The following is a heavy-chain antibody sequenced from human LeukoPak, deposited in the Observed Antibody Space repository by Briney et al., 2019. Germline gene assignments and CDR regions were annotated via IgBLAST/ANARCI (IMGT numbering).Heavy chain of an antibody. CDR1: GGSVSSGSYF. V-gene: IGHV4-61*01. D-gene: IGHD1-26*01. Sequence: PSETLSLTCTVSGGSVSSGSYFWSWIRQPPGRGLEYIGYFYYRGTTNYNPSLKSRVTISVDTSKNQYSLDLTSVTAADTAVYDCARGGLELPDYWGQGAQVTVSS. J-gene: IGHJ4*02. CDR2: FYYRGTT. CDR3: ARGGLELPDY.